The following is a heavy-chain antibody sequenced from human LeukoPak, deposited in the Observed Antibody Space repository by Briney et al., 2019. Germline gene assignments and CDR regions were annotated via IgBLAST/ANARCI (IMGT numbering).Heavy chain of an antibody. CDR3: ARARPGPGYYFDY. D-gene: IGHD3-9*01. J-gene: IGHJ4*02. CDR1: GYTFTSYG. CDR2: ISAFNGNT. V-gene: IGHV1-18*01. Sequence: ASVKVSCEASGYTFTSYGITWVRQATGQGLEWMGWISAFNGNTNYAQKFQDRVTMTTDKSTSTTYMELRSLRSDDTAVYYCARARPGPGYYFDYWGQGTLVTVSS.